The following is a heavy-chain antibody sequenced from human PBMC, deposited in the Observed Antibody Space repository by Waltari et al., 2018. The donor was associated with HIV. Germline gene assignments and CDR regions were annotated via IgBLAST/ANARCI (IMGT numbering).Heavy chain of an antibody. J-gene: IGHJ4*02. CDR3: ARGYSSSRWIPLYH. D-gene: IGHD6-6*01. CDR2: FWSDGVE. Sequence: QVQLVESGGGVVQPGTSLTLSCAVSGFTFRNFAIHWVGQFPGKGMEWLAVFWSDGVEISDADSGKGRFTISKDSSQKTLYLHMTSLRAEDTALYYCARGYSSSRWIPLYHWGRGTLVTVSS. CDR1: GFTFRNFA. V-gene: IGHV3-33*01.